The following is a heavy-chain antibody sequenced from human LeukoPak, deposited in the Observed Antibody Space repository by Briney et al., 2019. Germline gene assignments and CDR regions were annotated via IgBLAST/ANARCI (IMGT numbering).Heavy chain of an antibody. V-gene: IGHV3-48*03. J-gene: IGHJ4*02. CDR1: GFTFSSYG. CDR2: ISSSGSTK. D-gene: IGHD2-21*01. CDR3: ARSLIPYFDY. Sequence: GGSLRLSGAASGFTFSSYGMNWVRQAPGKGLEWVSFISSSGSTKYYADSVKGRFTISRDNAKNSLYLQMSSLRAEDTAVYYCARSLIPYFDYWGQGTLVTVSS.